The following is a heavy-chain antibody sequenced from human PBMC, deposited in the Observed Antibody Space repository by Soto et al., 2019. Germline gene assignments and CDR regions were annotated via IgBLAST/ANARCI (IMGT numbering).Heavy chain of an antibody. D-gene: IGHD5-12*01. V-gene: IGHV4-30-2*01. Sequence: QLQLQESGSGLVKPSQTLSLTCAVSGGSISSGGYSWSWIRQPPVKGLEWIGYTYHSGSTYYNPALKSRVTISVDRSKNQFSPKLSSVTAADTAVYYCAAGGGLPRYYWGQGTLVTVSS. CDR3: AAGGGLPRYY. CDR1: GGSISSGGYS. CDR2: TYHSGST. J-gene: IGHJ4*02.